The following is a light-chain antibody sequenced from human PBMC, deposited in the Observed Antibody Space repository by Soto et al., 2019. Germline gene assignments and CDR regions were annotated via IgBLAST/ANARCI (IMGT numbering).Light chain of an antibody. CDR3: QQYGSSPYT. V-gene: IGKV3-20*01. J-gene: IGKJ2*01. Sequence: EIVLTQSPGTLSLSPGERATLSCRASQSVSSSYLAWYQQKPGQAPRLLIYGASSRATGIPDRFSGSGSGTDFALTISSLEPEDGAVYYCQQYGSSPYTFGQGTKLEIK. CDR2: GAS. CDR1: QSVSSSY.